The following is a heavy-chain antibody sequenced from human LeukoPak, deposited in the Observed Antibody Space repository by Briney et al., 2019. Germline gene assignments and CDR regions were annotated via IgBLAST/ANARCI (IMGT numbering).Heavy chain of an antibody. D-gene: IGHD3-9*01. J-gene: IGHJ4*02. CDR1: GGSISGYY. Sequence: SETLSLTCTVSGGSISGYYWNWIRQAPGKGREWIGNIHYSGSTKYSPSLKSRVTISVDTSKNQFSLKLSSVTAADTAVYYRARSPLYDTAPSDYWGQGTLVTVSS. CDR3: ARSPLYDTAPSDY. V-gene: IGHV4-59*01. CDR2: IHYSGST.